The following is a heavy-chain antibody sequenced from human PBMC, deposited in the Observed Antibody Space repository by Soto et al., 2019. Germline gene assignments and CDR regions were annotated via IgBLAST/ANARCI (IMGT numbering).Heavy chain of an antibody. CDR1: GGSISSGGYY. CDR3: ARTYSSSSFRWFDP. Sequence: LSLTCTVSGGSISSGGYYWSWIRQHPGKGLEWIGYIYYSGSTYYNPSLKSRVTISVDTSKNQFSLKLSSVTAADTAVYYCARTYSSSSFRWFDPWGQGTLVTVSS. CDR2: IYYSGST. J-gene: IGHJ5*02. D-gene: IGHD6-6*01. V-gene: IGHV4-31*03.